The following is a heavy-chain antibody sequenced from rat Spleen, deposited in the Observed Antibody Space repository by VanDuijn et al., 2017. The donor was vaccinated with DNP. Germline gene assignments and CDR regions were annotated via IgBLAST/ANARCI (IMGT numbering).Heavy chain of an antibody. Sequence: EVQLVETGGGLVQPGRSLKLSCVASGFTFNNYWMTWIRQVPGEGLEWVASISSSGGSTYYPDSVKGRFTISRDNAKNTLYLQMNSLRSEDMATYYCARWGSSDWYFDFWGPGTMVTVSS. CDR1: GFTFNNYW. D-gene: IGHD1-2*01. V-gene: IGHV5-31*01. J-gene: IGHJ1*01. CDR2: ISSSGGST. CDR3: ARWGSSDWYFDF.